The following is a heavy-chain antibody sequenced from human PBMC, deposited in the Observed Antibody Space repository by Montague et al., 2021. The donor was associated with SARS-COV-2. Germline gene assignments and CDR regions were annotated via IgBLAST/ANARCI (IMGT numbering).Heavy chain of an antibody. CDR1: GDSIRNSDYS. CDR2: IYNGGTT. V-gene: IGHV4-39*01. CDR3: ATRTRYPQNDFGF. D-gene: IGHD2-15*01. J-gene: IGHJ4*02. Sequence: ETLSLTCTVSGDSIRNSDYSWGWVRQPPGKGLEWIGNIYNGGTTFYNPSRKSRVTIFVDTSKNQFSLKLSSVTAADTAVYYCATRTRYPQNDFGFWGQGTLVTVSS.